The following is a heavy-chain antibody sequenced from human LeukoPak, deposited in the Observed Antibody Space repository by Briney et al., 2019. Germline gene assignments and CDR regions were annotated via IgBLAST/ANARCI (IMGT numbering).Heavy chain of an antibody. J-gene: IGHJ6*03. D-gene: IGHD3-16*01. V-gene: IGHV4-4*09. CDR3: ARYVQEYYYYYMDV. Sequence: SETLSLTCTVSGGSISSYYWSWIRQPPGKGLEWIGYIYTCGSTNYNPSLKSRVTISVDTSKNQFSLKLSSVTAADTAVYYCARYVQEYYYYYMDVWGKGTTVTVSS. CDR1: GGSISSYY. CDR2: IYTCGST.